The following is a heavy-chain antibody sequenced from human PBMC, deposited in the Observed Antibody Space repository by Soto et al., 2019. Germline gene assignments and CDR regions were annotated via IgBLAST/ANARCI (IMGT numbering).Heavy chain of an antibody. CDR3: ASSKMGLISVLET. D-gene: IGHD2-8*01. CDR1: GGSISSYY. J-gene: IGHJ5*02. Sequence: LSLTCTVSGGSISSYYWSWIRQPPGKGLEWIGYIYYSGSTNYNPSLKSRVTISVDTSKNQFSLKMTSVTAADTAVYYCASSKMGLISVLETWSQGTLVTVSS. CDR2: IYYSGST. V-gene: IGHV4-59*01.